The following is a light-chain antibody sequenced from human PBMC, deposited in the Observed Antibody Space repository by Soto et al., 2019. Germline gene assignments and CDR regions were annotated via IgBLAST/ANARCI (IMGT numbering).Light chain of an antibody. CDR3: QQYDSTPPT. CDR2: GAS. Sequence: EIVLTQSPGTLSLSPGERATLSCRASQSVNSNYLARYQRKPGQAPRLLIYGASNRATDIPYRFSASGSGTDFTLTTTRLEAEDFAVYYCQQYDSTPPTFGQGTKVEVK. J-gene: IGKJ1*01. V-gene: IGKV3-20*01. CDR1: QSVNSNY.